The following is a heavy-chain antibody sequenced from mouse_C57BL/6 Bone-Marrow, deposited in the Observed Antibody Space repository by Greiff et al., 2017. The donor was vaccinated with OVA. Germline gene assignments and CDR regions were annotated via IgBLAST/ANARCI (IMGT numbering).Heavy chain of an antibody. CDR2: ISSGGSYT. D-gene: IGHD2-4*01. CDR1: GFTFSSYG. J-gene: IGHJ1*03. CDR3: ARRGFYYDYDRYFDV. V-gene: IGHV5-6*02. Sequence: EVKLVESGGDLVKPGGSLKLSCAASGFTFSSYGMSWVRQTPDKRLAWVATISSGGSYTYYPDSVKGRFTISRDNAKNTLYLQMSSLKSEDTAMDYCARRGFYYDYDRYFDVGGTGTTVTVSS.